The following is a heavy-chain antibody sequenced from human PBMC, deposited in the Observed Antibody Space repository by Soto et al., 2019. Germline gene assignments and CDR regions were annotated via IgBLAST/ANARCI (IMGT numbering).Heavy chain of an antibody. V-gene: IGHV4-34*01. Sequence: PSETLSLTCAVYGGSFSGYYWNCIRHPPWKWLEWIVEIDHSGYTNYNPSLKSRVTISVDTSKNQFSLRLTSVTAADTAVYYCARVRDWFDPWGQGTLVTVSS. D-gene: IGHD3-3*01. CDR1: GGSFSGYY. J-gene: IGHJ5*02. CDR3: ARVRDWFDP. CDR2: IDHSGYT.